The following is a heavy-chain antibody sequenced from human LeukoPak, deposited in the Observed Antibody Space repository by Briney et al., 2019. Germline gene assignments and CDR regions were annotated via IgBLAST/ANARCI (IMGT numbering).Heavy chain of an antibody. CDR3: ARTSGSYFYYYGMDV. Sequence: PSETLSLTCTVSGGSISSYYWSWIRQPPGKGLEWIGYIYYSGSTNYNPSLKSRVTISVDTSKNQFSLKLSSVTAANTAVYYCARTSGSYFYYYGMDVWGQGTLVTVS. J-gene: IGHJ6*02. D-gene: IGHD1-26*01. CDR1: GGSISSYY. V-gene: IGHV4-59*01. CDR2: IYYSGST.